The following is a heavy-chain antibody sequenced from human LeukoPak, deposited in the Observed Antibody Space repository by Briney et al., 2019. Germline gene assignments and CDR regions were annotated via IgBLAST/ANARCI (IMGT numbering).Heavy chain of an antibody. CDR3: ARSYYGGNSR. CDR1: GGSFSGYY. V-gene: IGHV4-34*01. J-gene: IGHJ4*02. D-gene: IGHD4-23*01. CDR2: INHSGST. Sequence: PSETLSLTCAVYGGSFSGYYWSWIRQPPGKGLEWIGEINHSGSTNYNPSIKSRVTISVDTSKNQFSLKLSSVTAADTAVYYCARSYYGGNSRWGQGTLVTVSS.